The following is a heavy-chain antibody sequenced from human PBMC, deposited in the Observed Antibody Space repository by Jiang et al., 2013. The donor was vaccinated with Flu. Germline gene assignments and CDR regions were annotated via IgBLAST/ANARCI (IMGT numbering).Heavy chain of an antibody. Sequence: SGFTFSSYAMSWVRQAPGKGLEWVSAISGSGGSTYYADSVKGRFTISRDNSKNTLYLQMNSLRAEDTAVYYCAKYFMGAPFDYWGQGTLVTVSS. V-gene: IGHV3-23*01. CDR1: GFTFSSYA. CDR3: AKYFMGAPFDY. J-gene: IGHJ4*02. CDR2: ISGSGGST. D-gene: IGHD1-26*01.